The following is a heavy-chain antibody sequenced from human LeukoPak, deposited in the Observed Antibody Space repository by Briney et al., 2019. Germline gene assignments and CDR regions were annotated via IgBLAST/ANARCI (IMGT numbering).Heavy chain of an antibody. CDR2: VKPDGSES. D-gene: IGHD1-14*01. V-gene: IGHV3-7*01. CDR3: ARDRGRNSFDN. J-gene: IGHJ4*02. Sequence: GGSLRLSCAVSGLTFSRSWIVWIRQAPGKGLEWVVSVKPDGSESWYVDSVKGRFTISRDNSKNSLYLQLTSLRAEDTALYYCARDRGRNSFDNWGQGTLVSVSS. CDR1: GLTFSRSW.